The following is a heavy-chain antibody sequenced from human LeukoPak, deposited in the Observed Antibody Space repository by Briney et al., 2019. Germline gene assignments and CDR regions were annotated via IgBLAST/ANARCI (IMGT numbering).Heavy chain of an antibody. CDR3: ARAVITFGRAIAKGFDS. D-gene: IGHD3-16*02. CDR1: GGSISSSSYY. V-gene: IGHV4-39*07. CDR2: IYYSGST. J-gene: IGHJ4*02. Sequence: SETLSLTCTVSGGSISSSSYYWGWIRQPPGKGLEWIGSIYYSGSTYYNPSLKSRVTMSLDTSKNQFSLNLSSVTAADTAVYYCARAVITFGRAIAKGFDSWGQGTLVTVSS.